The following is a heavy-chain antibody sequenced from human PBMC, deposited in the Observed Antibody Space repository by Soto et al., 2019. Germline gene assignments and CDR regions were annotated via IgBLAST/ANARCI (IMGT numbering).Heavy chain of an antibody. CDR1: GGSITNYY. CDR2: IYYSGST. D-gene: IGHD6-19*01. CDR3: ARGDSSGWHALDI. V-gene: IGHV4-59*01. Sequence: TSETLSLTCTVSGGSITNYYWSWIRQPPGKGLEWIGYIYYSGSTNYNPSLKSRVTISVDTSKNQFSLKVNSATAADAAVYYCARGDSSGWHALDIWGQGTMVTVSS. J-gene: IGHJ3*02.